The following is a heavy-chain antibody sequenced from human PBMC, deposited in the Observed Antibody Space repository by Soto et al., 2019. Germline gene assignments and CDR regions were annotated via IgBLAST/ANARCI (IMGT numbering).Heavy chain of an antibody. V-gene: IGHV3-48*01. CDR1: GFTFSSNP. D-gene: IGHD3-22*01. CDR2: IGIGSSTK. J-gene: IGHJ3*01. Sequence: GGSLRLSCAASGFTFSSNPMPWVRQAPGKGLEWVSYIGIGSSTKYYADSVKGRFTISRDNAKNSLYLQMNSLRAEDTAVYYCASDQLYYNDISGRPLNAFDVWGQGTMVTVSS. CDR3: ASDQLYYNDISGRPLNAFDV.